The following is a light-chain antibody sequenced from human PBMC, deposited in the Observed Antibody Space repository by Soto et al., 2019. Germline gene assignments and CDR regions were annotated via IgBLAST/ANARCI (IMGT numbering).Light chain of an antibody. CDR3: QQSYSTPYT. CDR1: HIINSY. J-gene: IGKJ2*01. Sequence: DIQMTQSPSSLSASVGDRVTITCRASHIINSYLNWYQQTPGKAPKLLIHAASNLQSGVPSRFSGSGSGTDFTLTISSLQPEDFASYYCQQSYSTPYTFGQGTKLAIK. CDR2: AAS. V-gene: IGKV1-39*01.